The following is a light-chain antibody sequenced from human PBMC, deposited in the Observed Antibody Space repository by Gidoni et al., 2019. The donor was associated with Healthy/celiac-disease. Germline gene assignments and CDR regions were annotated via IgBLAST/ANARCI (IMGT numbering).Light chain of an antibody. CDR2: DVS. V-gene: IGLV2-14*03. J-gene: IGLJ3*02. Sequence: QSALTQPASVSGSPGQSITISCTGTSSDVGGYNYVSWYQQHQGKAPKIMIYDVSNRPSVVSNRFSGSKSGNTASLTISGLQAEDEADYYCSSYTSSSTWVFGGGTKLTVL. CDR1: SSDVGGYNY. CDR3: SSYTSSSTWV.